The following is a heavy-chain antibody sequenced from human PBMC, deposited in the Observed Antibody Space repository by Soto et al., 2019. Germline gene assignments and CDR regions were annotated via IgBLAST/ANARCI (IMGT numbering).Heavy chain of an antibody. CDR3: VRVGYRSGWPIVDY. V-gene: IGHV3-30-3*01. CDR2: TSFDGSNT. Sequence: QVQLVESGGGVVQPGRSLRLSCAASGFTFSTFAMTWVRQAPGKGLEWVAVTSFDGSNTYYADSVKGRFTISRDNSKNTLYLQVISLRAADAAGYYWVRVGYRSGWPIVDYWGQGTMVSVSS. D-gene: IGHD6-19*01. CDR1: GFTFSTFA. J-gene: IGHJ4*02.